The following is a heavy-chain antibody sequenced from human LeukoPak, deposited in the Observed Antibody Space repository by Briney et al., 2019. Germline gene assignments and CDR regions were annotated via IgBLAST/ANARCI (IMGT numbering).Heavy chain of an antibody. V-gene: IGHV3-7*03. J-gene: IGHJ6*02. CDR3: AGGGGLDV. D-gene: IGHD3-16*01. CDR2: INYNGNEN. Sequence: PGGPLRLSCAASGFTFSSYWMNWPRQAPGKGLVWVASINYNGNENYYVPSVKGRFTISRDNAKNSLYLQLSNLRAEDTAVYFCAGGGGLDVWGQGATVTVSS. CDR1: GFTFSSYW.